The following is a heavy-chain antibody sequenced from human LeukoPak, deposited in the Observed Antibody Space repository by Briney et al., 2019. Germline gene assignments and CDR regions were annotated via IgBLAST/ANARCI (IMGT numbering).Heavy chain of an antibody. CDR3: ATVFEH. CDR1: GFTFSSYW. CDR2: INTDGSST. V-gene: IGHV3-74*01. J-gene: IGHJ4*02. Sequence: GGSLRLSCAASGFTFSSYWMHWVRQAPGKGLVWVSRINTDGSSTSYADSVKGRFAISKDDAKNTVYLQMNSLRAEDTAVYYCATVFEHWGQGTLVTVSS.